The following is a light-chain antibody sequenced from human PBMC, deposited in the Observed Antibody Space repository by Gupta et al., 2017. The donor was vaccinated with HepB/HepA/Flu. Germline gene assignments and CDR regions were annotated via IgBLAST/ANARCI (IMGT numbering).Light chain of an antibody. J-gene: IGKJ5*01. CDR1: QSISSY. CDR2: VAS. V-gene: IGKV1-39*01. Sequence: DIEMTQSPLSLPASVGEIVTITCRASQSISSYLDWYQQKPGKAPKLLIYVASSLQSGVPSRFSGSGSGTDFTLTISRLQPEDFATYYCLHTYSTPLTFGQGTPLEIK. CDR3: LHTYSTPLT.